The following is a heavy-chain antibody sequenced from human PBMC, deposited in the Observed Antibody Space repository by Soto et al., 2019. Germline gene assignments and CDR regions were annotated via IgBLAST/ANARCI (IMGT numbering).Heavy chain of an antibody. J-gene: IGHJ4*02. CDR3: ARGQPNVDTAMVTYFDY. CDR1: GYTFTSYG. CDR2: ISAYNGNT. D-gene: IGHD5-18*01. Sequence: ASVKVSCKASGYTFTSYGISWVRQAPGQGLEWMGWISAYNGNTNYAQKLQGRVTMTTDTSTSTAYMELRSLRSDDTAVYYCARGQPNVDTAMVTYFDYWGQGNLVTVSS. V-gene: IGHV1-18*01.